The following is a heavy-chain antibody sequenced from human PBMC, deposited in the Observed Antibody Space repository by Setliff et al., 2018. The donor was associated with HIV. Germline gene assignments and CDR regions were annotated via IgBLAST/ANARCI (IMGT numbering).Heavy chain of an antibody. V-gene: IGHV4-61*05. Sequence: LSLTCAVSGGSVSSPSYYWGWIRQPPGKGLEWIGHIHTSGSTHYNPSLQSRVTISVDKSKSQFSLKLNSVTAADTAVYYCGGNGYYSIDYWGQGTLVTVSS. D-gene: IGHD3-22*01. J-gene: IGHJ4*02. CDR3: GGNGYYSIDY. CDR2: IHTSGST. CDR1: GGSVSSPSYY.